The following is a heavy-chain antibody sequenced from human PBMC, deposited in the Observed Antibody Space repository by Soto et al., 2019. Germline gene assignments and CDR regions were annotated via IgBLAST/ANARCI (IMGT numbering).Heavy chain of an antibody. J-gene: IGHJ6*02. CDR2: INAGNGNT. CDR1: GYTFTSYA. Sequence: ASVKVSCKASGYTFTSYAMHWVRQAPGQRLEWMGWINAGNGNTKYSQKFQGRVTISRDTSASTAYMELSSLRSEDTAVYYCASQYRRSYYYDYSYGMDVWGQGTTVTVSS. V-gene: IGHV1-3*01. CDR3: ASQYRRSYYYDYSYGMDV. D-gene: IGHD1-26*01.